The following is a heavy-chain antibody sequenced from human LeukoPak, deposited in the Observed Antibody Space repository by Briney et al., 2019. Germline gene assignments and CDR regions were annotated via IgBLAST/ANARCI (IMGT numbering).Heavy chain of an antibody. CDR1: GFTFSSYG. V-gene: IGHV3-30*02. CDR2: IRYDGSNK. D-gene: IGHD6-13*01. J-gene: IGHJ4*02. CDR3: ARGTSISSHPPCDY. Sequence: TAGSLRLSCAASGFTFSSYGMHWVRQAPGKGLEWMAFIRYDGSNKYYADSVKGRFTISRDNSKNTLYLQMNSLRAEDTAVYYCARGTSISSHPPCDYWGQGTLVTVSS.